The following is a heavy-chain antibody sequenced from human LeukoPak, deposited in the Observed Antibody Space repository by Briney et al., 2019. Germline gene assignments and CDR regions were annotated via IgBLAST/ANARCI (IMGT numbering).Heavy chain of an antibody. D-gene: IGHD1-1*01. V-gene: IGHV3-23*01. J-gene: IGHJ2*01. Sequence: GGYLRLSCAASGFTFSNYAMSWVRQAPGKGLEWVSAISGSGASTYSADSVKGRFTISRDNSKNTLYLQMNSLRAEDTAIYYCAKGATGNYWYFDLWGRGTLVTVSS. CDR2: ISGSGAST. CDR1: GFTFSNYA. CDR3: AKGATGNYWYFDL.